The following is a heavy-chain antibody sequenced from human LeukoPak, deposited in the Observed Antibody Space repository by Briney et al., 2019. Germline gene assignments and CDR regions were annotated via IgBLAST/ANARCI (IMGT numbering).Heavy chain of an antibody. CDR3: ARDLGSGSPYGMDV. Sequence: GGSLRLSCAASGFTFGSYGMHWVRQAPGKGLEWVAVISYDGSNEYYADSVKGRFTISRDNSKNTLYLQMNSLRAEDTAVYYCARDLGSGSPYGMDVWGQGTTVTVSS. CDR1: GFTFGSYG. V-gene: IGHV3-30*03. CDR2: ISYDGSNE. D-gene: IGHD3-10*01. J-gene: IGHJ6*02.